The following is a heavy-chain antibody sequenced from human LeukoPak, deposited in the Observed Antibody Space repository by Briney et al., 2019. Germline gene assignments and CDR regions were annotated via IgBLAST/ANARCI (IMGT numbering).Heavy chain of an antibody. CDR1: GITFTSAW. Sequence: GGSLRLSCAASGITFTSAWMMWVRQAPGKGLGWFSAISGGSGISTYYADAVKGRFSISRDNSRTTLSVQMNSLRAEDTAVYYCAKGSSSGWPYYFDYWGQGTLVTVSS. CDR2: ISGGSGIST. V-gene: IGHV3-23*01. CDR3: AKGSSSGWPYYFDY. J-gene: IGHJ4*02. D-gene: IGHD6-19*01.